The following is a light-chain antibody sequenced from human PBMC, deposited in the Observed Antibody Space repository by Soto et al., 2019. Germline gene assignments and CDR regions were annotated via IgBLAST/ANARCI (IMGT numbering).Light chain of an antibody. Sequence: QLVLTQPPSASGTPGQRVSISCSGSRSNIGRNTANWYQQLPGTAPKVLIHTDNQRPSGVSDRFSGSKSGTSASLAISELQSEDEADYYCAAWDDSLNGPVFGGGTKLTVL. J-gene: IGLJ3*02. V-gene: IGLV1-44*01. CDR1: RSNIGRNT. CDR2: TDN. CDR3: AAWDDSLNGPV.